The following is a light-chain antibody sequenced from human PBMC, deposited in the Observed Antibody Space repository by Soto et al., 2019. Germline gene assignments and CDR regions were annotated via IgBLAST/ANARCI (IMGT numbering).Light chain of an antibody. V-gene: IGKV1-13*02. CDR1: QGISSA. CDR3: QQFNTYPALT. CDR2: DVS. J-gene: IGKJ4*01. Sequence: AIQLTQSPSSLSASVGDRVTITCRASQGISSALAWYQQKPGKSPNLLIYDVSSLVSGVPSRFRGSGYGTDFTLTISSLQPEDFEAYYCQQFNTYPALTFGGGTKVEIK.